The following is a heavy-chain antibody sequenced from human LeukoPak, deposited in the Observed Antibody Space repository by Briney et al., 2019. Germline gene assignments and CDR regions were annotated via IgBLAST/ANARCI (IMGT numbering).Heavy chain of an antibody. D-gene: IGHD5-24*01. V-gene: IGHV4-4*02. CDR2: VSLAGQT. Sequence: SGTLSLTCDVSGGSISNTNWWSWVRQPPGQGLEWIGEVSLAGQTNYNPSLNGRVTMSLDESSNQLSLKLTSVTAADTAVYYCARGARAGYNLEPFDYWGQGTLVTVSS. CDR3: ARGARAGYNLEPFDY. CDR1: GGSISNTNW. J-gene: IGHJ4*02.